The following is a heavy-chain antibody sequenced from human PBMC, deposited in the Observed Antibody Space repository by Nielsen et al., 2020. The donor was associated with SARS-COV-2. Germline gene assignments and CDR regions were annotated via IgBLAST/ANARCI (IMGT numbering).Heavy chain of an antibody. CDR1: GGSFSGYD. CDR2: INHSGST. J-gene: IGHJ3*02. Sequence: SETLSLTCAVYGGSFSGYDWSWIRQPPGKGLEWIGEINHSGSTKYNPSLKSRVTISVDTSNKQFSLKLSSVTAADTALYYCARDYYGDYLDAFDIWGQRTMVIVSS. CDR3: ARDYYGDYLDAFDI. V-gene: IGHV4-34*01. D-gene: IGHD4-17*01.